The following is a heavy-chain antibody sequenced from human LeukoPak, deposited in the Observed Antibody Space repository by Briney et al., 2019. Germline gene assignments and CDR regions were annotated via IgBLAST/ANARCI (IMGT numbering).Heavy chain of an antibody. J-gene: IGHJ4*02. CDR2: INTNTGNP. CDR3: ARDRYYSGSYYFDQ. V-gene: IGHV7-4-1*02. D-gene: IGHD1-26*01. Sequence: ASVKVSCKASGYTFSDYAMNWVRQAPGQGLEWMGWINTNTGNPTSAQGFTGRFVLSLDTSASTAYLQITSLKAEDTAVYYCARDRYYSGSYYFDQWGQGTLVTVSS. CDR1: GYTFSDYA.